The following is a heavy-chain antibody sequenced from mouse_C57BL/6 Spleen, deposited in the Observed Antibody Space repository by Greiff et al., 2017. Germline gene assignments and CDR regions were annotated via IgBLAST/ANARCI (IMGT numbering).Heavy chain of an antibody. J-gene: IGHJ4*01. CDR3: ARSVYSNYKSYYAMDY. CDR1: GFNIKNTY. D-gene: IGHD2-5*01. Sequence: EVQLQQSVAELVRPGASVKLSCTASGFNIKNTYMHWVKQRPEQGLEWIGRIDPANGNTKYAPKFQGKATITADTSSNTAYLQLSSLTSEDTAIYYCARSVYSNYKSYYAMDYWGQGTSVTVSS. V-gene: IGHV14-3*01. CDR2: IDPANGNT.